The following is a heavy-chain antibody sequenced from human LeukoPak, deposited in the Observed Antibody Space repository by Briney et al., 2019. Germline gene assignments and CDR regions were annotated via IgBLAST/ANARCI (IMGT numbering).Heavy chain of an antibody. CDR2: INHSGST. V-gene: IGHV4-34*01. D-gene: IGHD4-23*01. CDR3: ARRPPTVVTLSRDALHI. CDR1: GGSFSGYY. Sequence: PSETLSLTCAVHGGSFSGYYWSWIRQPPGKGLEWIGEINHSGSTNYNPSLKSPVTISVDTSKNQFSLKLSSVTAADTAVYYCARRPPTVVTLSRDALHIWGRGTMVTVSS. J-gene: IGHJ3*02.